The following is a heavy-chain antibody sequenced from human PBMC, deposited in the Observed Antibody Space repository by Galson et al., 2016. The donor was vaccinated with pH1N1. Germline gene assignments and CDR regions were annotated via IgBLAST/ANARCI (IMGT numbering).Heavy chain of an antibody. D-gene: IGHD3-22*01. CDR1: GFTFSSYF. CDR2: ISGSGIST. J-gene: IGHJ3*02. CDR3: AKDRITMIVGAGAFDI. V-gene: IGHV3-23*01. Sequence: SLRLSCAASGFTFSSYFMTWVRQAPGKGLEWVSTISGSGISTYYADSVKGRFTISRDSSKNTLYLQMNSLRAEDTAIYYCAKDRITMIVGAGAFDIWGQGTPVSVSS.